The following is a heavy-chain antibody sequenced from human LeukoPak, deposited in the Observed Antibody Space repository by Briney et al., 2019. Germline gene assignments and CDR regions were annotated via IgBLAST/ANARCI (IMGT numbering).Heavy chain of an antibody. CDR2: INHSGST. D-gene: IGHD3-10*01. CDR3: AKSNGYGLVDI. Sequence: SETLSLTCAVYGGSFSGYYWSWIRQPPGKGLEWIGEINHSGSTNYNPSLKSRATISVDTSKNQFSLKLSSVTAADTAAYYCAKSNGYGLVDIWGQGTMVTVSS. V-gene: IGHV4-34*01. J-gene: IGHJ3*02. CDR1: GGSFSGYY.